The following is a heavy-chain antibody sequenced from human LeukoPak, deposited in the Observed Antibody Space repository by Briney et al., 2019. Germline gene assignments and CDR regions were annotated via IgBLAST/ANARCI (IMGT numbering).Heavy chain of an antibody. CDR3: ARENYYDSSGYYSSRPVDY. V-gene: IGHV3-21*01. D-gene: IGHD3-22*01. J-gene: IGHJ4*02. CDR2: ISSSSRYI. Sequence: PGGSLRLPCAASGFTFSSYSMNWVRQAPGKGLEWVSSISSSSRYIYYADSVKGRFTISRDNAQNSLYLQMNSLRAEDTAVYYCARENYYDSSGYYSSRPVDYWGQGTLVTVSS. CDR1: GFTFSSYS.